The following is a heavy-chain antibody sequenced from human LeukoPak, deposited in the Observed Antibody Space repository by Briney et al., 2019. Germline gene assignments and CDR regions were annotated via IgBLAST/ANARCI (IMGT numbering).Heavy chain of an antibody. V-gene: IGHV3-48*03. CDR3: ARDLSYYGSGSYYNVGY. CDR2: ISGSGGTI. Sequence: GGSLRLSCAASGFTLSSYEMNWVRQTPGKGLEWVSYISGSGGTIYYTASVEGRFTISRDNAKNSLYLQMNSLRAEDTAVYYCARDLSYYGSGSYYNVGYWGQGTLVTVSS. D-gene: IGHD3-10*01. J-gene: IGHJ4*02. CDR1: GFTLSSYE.